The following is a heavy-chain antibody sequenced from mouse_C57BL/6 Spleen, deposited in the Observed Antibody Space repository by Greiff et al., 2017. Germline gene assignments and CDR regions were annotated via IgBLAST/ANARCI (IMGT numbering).Heavy chain of an antibody. J-gene: IGHJ4*01. CDR1: GYTFTSYW. CDR3: ARSDYECAMGD. Sequence: QVQLKQPGAELVKPGASVKLSCKASGYTFTSYWLHWVKQRPGRGLAWIGRIDPNSGGTKYNEKFKSKATLTVDKPSSTAYMQLSSLTSADAAVYYCARSDYECAMGDWGQGTSGTVAS. V-gene: IGHV1-72*01. CDR2: IDPNSGGT. D-gene: IGHD2-4*01.